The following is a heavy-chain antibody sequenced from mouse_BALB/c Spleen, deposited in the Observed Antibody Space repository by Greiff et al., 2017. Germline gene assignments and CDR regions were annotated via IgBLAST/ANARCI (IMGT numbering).Heavy chain of an antibody. V-gene: IGHV1-54*01. CDR1: GYAFTNYL. CDR2: INPGSGGT. Sequence: VKLMESGAELVRPGTSVKVSCKASGYAFTNYLIEWVKQRPGQGLEWIGVINPGSGGTNYNEKFKGKATLTADKSSSTAYMQLSSLTSDDSAVYFCARGRDYGMDDWGQGTSVTVSS. J-gene: IGHJ4*01. CDR3: ARGRDYGMDD.